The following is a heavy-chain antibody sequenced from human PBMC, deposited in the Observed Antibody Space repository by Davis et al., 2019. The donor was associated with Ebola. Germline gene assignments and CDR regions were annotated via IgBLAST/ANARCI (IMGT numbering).Heavy chain of an antibody. Sequence: ASVKVSCKASGYTFPSYGISWVRQAPGQGLEWLGWISAYNGNTNYAQQLQGRVTMTTDTSTSTAYMELRSLRSDDTAVYYCARASTVVRENWFDPWGQGTLVTVSS. CDR3: ARASTVVRENWFDP. J-gene: IGHJ5*02. CDR1: GYTFPSYG. V-gene: IGHV1-18*01. D-gene: IGHD4-23*01. CDR2: ISAYNGNT.